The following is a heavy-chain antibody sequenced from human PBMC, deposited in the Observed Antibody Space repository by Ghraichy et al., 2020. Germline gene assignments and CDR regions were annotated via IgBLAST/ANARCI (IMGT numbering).Heavy chain of an antibody. D-gene: IGHD3-22*01. CDR2: IYYSGST. Sequence: SETLSLTCTVSGGSISSYYWSWIRQPPGKGLEWIGYIYYSGSTNYNPSLKSRVTISVDTSKNQFSLKLSSVTAADTAVYYCARSHYDSLDYWGQGTLVTVSS. V-gene: IGHV4-59*01. J-gene: IGHJ4*02. CDR3: ARSHYDSLDY. CDR1: GGSISSYY.